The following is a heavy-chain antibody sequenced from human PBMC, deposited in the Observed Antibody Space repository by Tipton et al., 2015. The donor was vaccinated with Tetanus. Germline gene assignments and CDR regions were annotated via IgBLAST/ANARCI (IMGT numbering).Heavy chain of an antibody. CDR1: GFTFSTSW. J-gene: IGHJ6*02. Sequence: SLRLSCVASGFTFSTSWMHWVRQVPGKGLEWVSRIKSDGITTSYLDSVKGRFTISRDTGKNTLYLQMNSLRAEDTAVYFCARRSLTNYGLDVWGQGTPVTVSS. D-gene: IGHD1-1*01. V-gene: IGHV3-74*01. CDR3: ARRSLTNYGLDV. CDR2: IKSDGITT.